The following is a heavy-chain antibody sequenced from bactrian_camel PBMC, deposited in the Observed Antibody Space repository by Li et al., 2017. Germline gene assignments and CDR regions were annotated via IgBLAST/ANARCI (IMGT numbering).Heavy chain of an antibody. J-gene: IGHJ4*01. Sequence: HVQLVESGGGSVQAGGSLRLSCAASGARYSKYYCMAWFRQAPGKEREGVAAIDRDGSTSYADSVKGRFTISQDDGQNTVYLQMNSLKPEDTAVYYCAAGTGRRGSWYACGYWGQGTQVTVS. CDR1: GARYSKYYC. D-gene: IGHD2*01. CDR3: AAGTGRRGSWYACGY. V-gene: IGHV3S53*01. CDR2: IDRDGST.